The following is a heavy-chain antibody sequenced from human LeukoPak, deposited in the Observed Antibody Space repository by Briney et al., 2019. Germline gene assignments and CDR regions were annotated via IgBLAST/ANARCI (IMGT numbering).Heavy chain of an antibody. V-gene: IGHV3-21*01. J-gene: IGHJ4*02. Sequence: PGGSLRLSCAASGFTLRGYSMNWVRQAPGKGLEWVSSISSSSDYIYYADSVKGRFTSSRDNAKNSLYLQMNSLRAVDTAVYYCVRDSSDFDYWGQGTLVTVSS. D-gene: IGHD3-22*01. CDR3: VRDSSDFDY. CDR2: ISSSSDYI. CDR1: GFTLRGYS.